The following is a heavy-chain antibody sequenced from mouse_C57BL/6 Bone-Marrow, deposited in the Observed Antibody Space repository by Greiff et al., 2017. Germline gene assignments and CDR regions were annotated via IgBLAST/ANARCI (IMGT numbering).Heavy chain of an antibody. D-gene: IGHD2-1*01. CDR3: ARAWYHYYAMDY. CDR1: GYAFSSSW. V-gene: IGHV1-82*01. Sequence: VQLQQSGPELVKPGASVKISCKASGYAFSSSWMNWVKQRPGKGLEWIGRIYPGDGDTNYNGKFKGKATLTADKTSSTAYMQLSSLTSEDSAVYFCARAWYHYYAMDYWGQGTSVTVSS. J-gene: IGHJ4*01. CDR2: IYPGDGDT.